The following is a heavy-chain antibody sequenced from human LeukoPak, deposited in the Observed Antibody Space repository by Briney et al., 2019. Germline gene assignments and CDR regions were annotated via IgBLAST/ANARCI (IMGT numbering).Heavy chain of an antibody. CDR3: ARDRVEVRGPKVYPDWYFDL. D-gene: IGHD3-10*01. CDR2: INHSGST. J-gene: IGHJ2*01. V-gene: IGHV4-34*01. Sequence: NPSETLSLTCAVYGGAFSGYYWSWIRQPPGKGLEWIGEINHSGSTNYNPSLKSRVTISVDTSKNQFSLKLSSVTAADTAVYYCARDRVEVRGPKVYPDWYFDLWGRGTLVTVSS. CDR1: GGAFSGYY.